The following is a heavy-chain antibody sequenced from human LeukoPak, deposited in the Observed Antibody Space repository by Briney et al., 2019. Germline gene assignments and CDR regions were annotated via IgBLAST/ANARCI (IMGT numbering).Heavy chain of an antibody. CDR1: GFTFSSYG. D-gene: IGHD1-26*01. CDR3: AKASGSYYGVFDY. J-gene: IGHJ4*02. CDR2: ISYDGSNK. Sequence: PGGSLRLSCAASGFTFSSYGMHWVRQAPGKGLEWVAVISYDGSNKYYADSVKGRFTISRDNSKNTLYLQMNSLRAEDTAVYYCAKASGSYYGVFDYWGQGTLVTVSS. V-gene: IGHV3-30*18.